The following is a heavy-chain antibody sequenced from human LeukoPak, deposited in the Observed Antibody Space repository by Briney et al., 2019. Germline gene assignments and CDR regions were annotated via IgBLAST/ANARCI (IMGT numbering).Heavy chain of an antibody. J-gene: IGHJ4*02. CDR2: IRSHGGDK. V-gene: IGHV3-30*02. CDR3: VTWRLAQDFDH. D-gene: IGHD3-3*01. Sequence: GGSLRLSCEGSGFTLSNFGIQWVRQAPGKGLQWVAFIRSHGGDKYYEDSVKGRFIVSRDNSKKIVYLEVNSLTAEDTGVYYCVTWRLAQDFDHWGRGSLVIVSS. CDR1: GFTLSNFG.